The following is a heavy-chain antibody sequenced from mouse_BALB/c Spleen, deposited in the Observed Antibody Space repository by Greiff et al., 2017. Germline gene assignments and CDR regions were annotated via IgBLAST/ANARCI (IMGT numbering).Heavy chain of an antibody. CDR1: GFTFSSYG. D-gene: IGHD1-1*01. J-gene: IGHJ1*01. V-gene: IGHV5-6*01. Sequence: DVHLVESGGDLVKPGGSLKLSCAASGFTFSSYGMSWVRQTPDKRLEWVATISSGGSYTYYPDSVKGRFTISRDNAKNTLYLQMSSLKSEDTAMYYCARHPNYGSSYWYFDVWGAGTTVTVSS. CDR3: ARHPNYGSSYWYFDV. CDR2: ISSGGSYT.